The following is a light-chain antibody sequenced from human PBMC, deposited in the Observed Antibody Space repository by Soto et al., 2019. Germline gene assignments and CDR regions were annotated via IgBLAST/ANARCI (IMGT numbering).Light chain of an antibody. CDR2: AAS. J-gene: IGKJ1*01. CDR3: QQSHGTPLT. CDR1: QSISTY. V-gene: IGKV1-39*01. Sequence: DIPMTQSPSSLSASVGDRVTITCRASQSISTYLNWYQQKPGTAPKLLIYAASSLHSGVPSRFSGSGSGTDFTLTISSLQPEDFASYYCQQSHGTPLTFGQGTKVEVK.